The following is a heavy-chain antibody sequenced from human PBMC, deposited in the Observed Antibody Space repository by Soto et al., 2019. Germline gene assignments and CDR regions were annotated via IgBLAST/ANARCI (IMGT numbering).Heavy chain of an antibody. J-gene: IGHJ4*02. CDR1: GLTFSSYA. V-gene: IGHV3-23*01. Sequence: EVQLLESGGGLVQPGGSLRLSCAASGLTFSSYAMSWVRQAPGKGLEWVSAISGSGGSTYYADSVKGRFTISRDNSKNTLYLQMNSLRAEDTAVYYCAKCRGYSYGQLDYWGQGTLVTVSS. CDR3: AKCRGYSYGQLDY. D-gene: IGHD5-18*01. CDR2: ISGSGGST.